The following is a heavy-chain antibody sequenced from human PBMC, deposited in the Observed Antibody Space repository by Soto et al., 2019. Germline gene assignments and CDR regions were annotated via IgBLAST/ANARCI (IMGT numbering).Heavy chain of an antibody. CDR2: IYYSGRT. CDR3: ARGLSVTVFDN. J-gene: IGHJ4*02. V-gene: IGHV4-31*03. Sequence: QVQLQESGPGLVKPSQTLSLTCTVSGGSISTGGYYWTWIRQHPGKGLEWIGYIYYSGRTYYNPSVKRRVTISVDTSKNQFSLKLSSVTAADTAVYYCARGLSVTVFDNLGQGTLVTVSS. D-gene: IGHD4-17*01. CDR1: GGSISTGGYY.